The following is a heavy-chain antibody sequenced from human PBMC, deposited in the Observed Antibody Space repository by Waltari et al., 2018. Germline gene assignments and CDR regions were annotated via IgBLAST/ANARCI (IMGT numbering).Heavy chain of an antibody. J-gene: IGHJ6*03. CDR1: GGPISTYY. D-gene: IGHD3-16*01. CDR2: IYYTGDT. V-gene: IGHV4-59*01. CDR3: AKNRFDMDV. Sequence: QVQLQESGPGLVKPSETLSLTCTISGGPISTYYWSWVRQPPGKGLEWIGDIYYTGDTNYNPSLKSRVTISLGTSTYQFSLRLSSVTAADTAVYFCAKNRFDMDVWGKGTTVIVSS.